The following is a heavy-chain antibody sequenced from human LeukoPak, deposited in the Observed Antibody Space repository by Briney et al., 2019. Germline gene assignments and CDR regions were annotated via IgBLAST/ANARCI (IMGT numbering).Heavy chain of an antibody. J-gene: IGHJ5*02. CDR2: IHHSGRT. CDR1: GGSVSNYF. V-gene: IGHV4-59*08. CDR3: ARQVTYRFDP. D-gene: IGHD3-16*01. Sequence: SETLSLTCTVSGGSVSNYFWSWIRQPPGKGLEWIGNIHHSGRTYYNPSVTSRVTISLDTSKNQFSLKLSSVTAADTAVYYCARQVTYRFDPWGQGTLVTVSS.